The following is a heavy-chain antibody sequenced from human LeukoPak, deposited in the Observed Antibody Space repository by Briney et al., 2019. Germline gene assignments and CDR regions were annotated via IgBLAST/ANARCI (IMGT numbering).Heavy chain of an antibody. V-gene: IGHV3-23*01. D-gene: IGHD1-26*01. CDR1: GFTFSGPA. J-gene: IGHJ4*02. CDR3: AKDRGGSYRGAFDY. CDR2: ISYSGANS. Sequence: GGSLRLSCAASGFTFSGPAMSWVRQAPGEGLEWVSLISYSGANSYYTDSVRGRFTISRDTSKNTLYLQMNSLKLEDTAVYYCAKDRGGSYRGAFDYWGQGTLVTVSS.